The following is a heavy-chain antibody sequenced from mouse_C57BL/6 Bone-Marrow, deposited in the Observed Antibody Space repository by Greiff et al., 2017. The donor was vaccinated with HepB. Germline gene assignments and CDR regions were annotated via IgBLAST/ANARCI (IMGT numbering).Heavy chain of an antibody. CDR3: ARSATRGFAY. J-gene: IGHJ3*01. V-gene: IGHV8-12*01. CDR1: GFSLSTSGMG. Sequence: QVTLKESGPGILQSSQTLSLTCSFSGFSLSTSGMGVSWIRQPSGKGLEWLAHIYWDDDKRYNPSLKSRLTISKDTSRNQVFLKITSVDTADTATYYCARSATRGFAYWGQGTLVTVSA. D-gene: IGHD1-1*01. CDR2: IYWDDDK.